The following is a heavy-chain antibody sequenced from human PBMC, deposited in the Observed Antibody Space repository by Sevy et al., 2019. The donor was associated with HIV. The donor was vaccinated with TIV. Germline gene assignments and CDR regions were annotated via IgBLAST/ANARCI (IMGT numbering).Heavy chain of an antibody. D-gene: IGHD6-13*01. Sequence: ASVKVSCKASGYTFNTYGISWVRQAPGQGLEWMGWISSYYGNTNFPQKFQGRVTMTTDTITNTAYMELTSLSSDDAAVYYCARERTRWQQLVEYYLGMDVWGQGTPVTVSS. CDR2: ISSYYGNT. J-gene: IGHJ6*02. CDR3: ARERTRWQQLVEYYLGMDV. V-gene: IGHV1-18*01. CDR1: GYTFNTYG.